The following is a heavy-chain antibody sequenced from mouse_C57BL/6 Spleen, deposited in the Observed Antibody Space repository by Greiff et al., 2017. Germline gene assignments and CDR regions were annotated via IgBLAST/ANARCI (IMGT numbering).Heavy chain of an antibody. CDR1: GYTFTSYW. CDR2: IDPSDSET. D-gene: IGHD2-1*01. CDR3: ARIHYGNYFLDY. Sequence: VQLQQSGAELVRPGSSVKLSCKASGYTFTSYWMHWVKQRPIQGLEWIGNIDPSDSETHYNQKFKDKATLTVDKSSSTAYMQLSSLTSEDSAVYYCARIHYGNYFLDYWGQGTTLTVAS. V-gene: IGHV1-52*01. J-gene: IGHJ2*01.